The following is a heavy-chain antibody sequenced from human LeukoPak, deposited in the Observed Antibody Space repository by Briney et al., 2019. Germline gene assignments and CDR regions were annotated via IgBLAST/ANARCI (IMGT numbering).Heavy chain of an antibody. CDR3: TTDFFQGYSGS. Sequence: GGSLRLSCAASGFTFSNVWMTWVXXXXXXXXXXXXRIKTTTVGGTTDYAAPVKGRFTISRDDSKNMVYLQMKSLQTEDTAVYYCTTDFFQGYSGSWGQGTLVTVSS. J-gene: IGHJ5*02. CDR1: GFTFSNVW. V-gene: IGHV3-15*01. D-gene: IGHD5-12*01. CDR2: IKTTTVGGTT.